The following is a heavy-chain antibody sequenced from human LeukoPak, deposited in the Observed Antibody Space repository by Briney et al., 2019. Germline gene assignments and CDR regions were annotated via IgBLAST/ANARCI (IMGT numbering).Heavy chain of an antibody. CDR3: ARDYYYDSSGYYLDY. CDR1: GYTFTGYG. D-gene: IGHD3-22*01. V-gene: IGHV1-18*01. Sequence: ASVKVSCKASGYTFTGYGISWVRQAPGQGLEWMGWISAYNGNTNYAQKLRGRVTMTTDTSTSTVYMELSSLRSEDTAVYYCARDYYYDSSGYYLDYWGQGTLVTVSS. J-gene: IGHJ4*02. CDR2: ISAYNGNT.